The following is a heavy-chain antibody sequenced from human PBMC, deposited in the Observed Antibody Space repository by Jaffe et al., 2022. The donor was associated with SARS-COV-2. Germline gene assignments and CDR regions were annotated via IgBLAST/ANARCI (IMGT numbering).Heavy chain of an antibody. CDR1: GFTFSSYA. CDR3: ARDYRYSSSWSLLFDY. D-gene: IGHD6-13*01. V-gene: IGHV3-30*04. CDR2: ISYDGSNK. Sequence: QVQLVESGGGVVQPGRSLRLSCAASGFTFSSYAMHWVRQAPGKGLEWVAVISYDGSNKYYADSVKGRFTISRDNSKNTLYLQMNSLRAEDTAVYYCARDYRYSSSWSLLFDYWGQGTLVTVSS. J-gene: IGHJ4*02.